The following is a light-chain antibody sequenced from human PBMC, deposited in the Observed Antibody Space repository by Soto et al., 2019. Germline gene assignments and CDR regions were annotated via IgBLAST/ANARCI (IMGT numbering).Light chain of an antibody. CDR3: HQYDSGWT. V-gene: IGKV1-5*03. J-gene: IGKJ1*01. Sequence: DIQMTQSPSTLSASVGDRVTITCRASQSISSWLAWYQQKPGKAPKLLIYKASSSESGVPSRFSGSGSGTEFPLTLSRLQPDDFATYYCHQYDSGWTFGQGTKVEIK. CDR2: KAS. CDR1: QSISSW.